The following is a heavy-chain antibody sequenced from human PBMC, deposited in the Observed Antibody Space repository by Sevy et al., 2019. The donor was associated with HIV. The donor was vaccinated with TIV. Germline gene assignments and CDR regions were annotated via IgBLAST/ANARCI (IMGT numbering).Heavy chain of an antibody. Sequence: GGSLRLSCAASGFRFNSYDMNWVRQAPGKGLEWVASISSASGIIYYGDSVRGRFPISRDNAKKSLYLQMNSLRVEDTSVYYGVKVVGDVSGKFYKHYYDLDVWGQGTAVTVSS. CDR2: ISSASGII. CDR3: VKVVGDVSGKFYKHYYDLDV. D-gene: IGHD3-10*01. J-gene: IGHJ6*02. V-gene: IGHV3-21*01. CDR1: GFRFNSYD.